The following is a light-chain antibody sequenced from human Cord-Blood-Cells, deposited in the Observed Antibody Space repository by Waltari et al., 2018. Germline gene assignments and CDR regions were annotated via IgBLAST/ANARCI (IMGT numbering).Light chain of an antibody. Sequence: QSALTQPASVSGSPGQSITISCTGTSSDVGGYNYVSGYQQHPGKAPKLMIYDVSNRPSGVSNRFSAAKSGNTASLTISGLQAEDEADYYCSSYTSSSTWVFGGGTKLTVL. CDR3: SSYTSSSTWV. CDR1: SSDVGGYNY. V-gene: IGLV2-14*03. J-gene: IGLJ3*02. CDR2: DVS.